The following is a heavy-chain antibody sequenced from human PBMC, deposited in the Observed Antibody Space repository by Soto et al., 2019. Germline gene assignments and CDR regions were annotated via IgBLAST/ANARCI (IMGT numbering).Heavy chain of an antibody. CDR2: IYSDGTST. V-gene: IGHV3-74*01. D-gene: IGHD1-26*01. CDR1: GFTFDYYW. J-gene: IGHJ3*01. Sequence: EVQLVESGGGLVQPGESLRLSCAASGFTFDYYWMHWVRQAPGKGLGWVSRIYSDGTSTTYADSVKGRFTISRDNAKNTLSLQMNSLRADDTAVYYCARGDRGAFDLWGQGTVVTVSS. CDR3: ARGDRGAFDL.